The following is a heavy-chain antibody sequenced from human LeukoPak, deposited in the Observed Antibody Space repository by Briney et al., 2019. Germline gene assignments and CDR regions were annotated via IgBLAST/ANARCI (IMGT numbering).Heavy chain of an antibody. CDR1: GGSLSSRDW. D-gene: IGHD2-15*01. CDR2: VYHRGST. J-gene: IGHJ4*02. Sequence: SETLSLTCDGSGGSLSSRDWWRWVRQPPGKGLEGSGEVYHRGSTKHNPSLMSRVTMSVDKSKNQFSLRLSSVTAADTAVYYCANHETYCSGGSCYLVDYWGQGTLVTVSS. CDR3: ANHETYCSGGSCYLVDY. V-gene: IGHV4-4*02.